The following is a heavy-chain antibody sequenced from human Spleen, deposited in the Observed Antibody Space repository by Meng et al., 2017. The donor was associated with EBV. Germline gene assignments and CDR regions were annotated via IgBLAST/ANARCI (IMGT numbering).Heavy chain of an antibody. CDR2: IIPIFGTT. CDR1: GGTFMTSA. V-gene: IGHV1-69*06. CDR3: ARQDGGGYSGYFDC. Sequence: QGQLVQAGAEVEKPGSSVKVSCEASGGTFMTSAINWVRQAPGQGLEWMGGIIPIFGTTNYAQKFQDRLTITADKSTSRLYMELSSLRSDDTGVCFCARQDGGGYSGYFDCWGQGTLVTVSS. J-gene: IGHJ4*02. D-gene: IGHD4-23*01.